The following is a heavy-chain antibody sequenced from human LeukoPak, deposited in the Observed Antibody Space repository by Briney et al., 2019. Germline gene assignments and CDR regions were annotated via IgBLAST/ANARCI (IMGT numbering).Heavy chain of an antibody. V-gene: IGHV3-7*05. J-gene: IGHJ4*02. CDR1: GFPFAPFW. CDR2: MNRDGSEV. Sequence: GGSLRLSCAASGFPFAPFWMTWVRQAPGKGPEFVATMNRDGSEVAYGNSVRGRFTISRDNAKNSLYLQMYSLRAEDTAVYYCARHLERTPWYWGQGTLVTVSS. CDR3: ARHLERTPWY. D-gene: IGHD1-1*01.